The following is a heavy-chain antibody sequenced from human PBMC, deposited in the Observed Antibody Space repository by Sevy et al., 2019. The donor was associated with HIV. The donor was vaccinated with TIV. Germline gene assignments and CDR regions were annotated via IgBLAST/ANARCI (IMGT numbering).Heavy chain of an antibody. CDR1: GFTFINYD. V-gene: IGHV3-30-3*01. CDR2: ISHDGNYK. J-gene: IGHJ4*02. D-gene: IGHD2-21*02. CDR3: ARLFSCGGDCYYLDY. Sequence: GSLRLSCAASGFTFINYDMHWVRQAPGKGLEWVAVISHDGNYKNYADSVKVRFTISRDDFKNTLYLQMSSLRPEDTAVYFCARLFSCGGDCYYLDYWGQGALVTVSS.